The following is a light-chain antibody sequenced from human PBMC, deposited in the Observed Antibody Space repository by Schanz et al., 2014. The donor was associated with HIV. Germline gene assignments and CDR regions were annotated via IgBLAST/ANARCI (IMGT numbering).Light chain of an antibody. CDR2: EVS. CDR3: AAWDDSLNGWV. CDR1: SSDVGGYNY. Sequence: QSALTQPPSASGSPGQSVTISCTGTSSDVGGYNYVSWYQQHPGKAPKLMIYEVSKRPSGVSNRFSGSKSGNTASLTISGLQAEDEADYYCAAWDDSLNGWVFGGGTKLTVL. J-gene: IGLJ3*02. V-gene: IGLV2-8*01.